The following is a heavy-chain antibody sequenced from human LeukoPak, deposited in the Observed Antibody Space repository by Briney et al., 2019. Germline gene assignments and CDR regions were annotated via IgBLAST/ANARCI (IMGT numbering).Heavy chain of an antibody. CDR2: ISSSGSTI. CDR3: ARHRGSSWSNWFDP. J-gene: IGHJ5*02. D-gene: IGHD6-13*01. CDR1: GFTFSDYY. V-gene: IGHV3-11*01. Sequence: PGGSLRLSCAASGFTFSDYYMSWIRQAPGKGLEWVSYISSSGSTIYYADSVKGRFTISRDNAKNSLYLQMNSLRAEDTAVYYCARHRGSSWSNWFDPWGQGTLVTVSS.